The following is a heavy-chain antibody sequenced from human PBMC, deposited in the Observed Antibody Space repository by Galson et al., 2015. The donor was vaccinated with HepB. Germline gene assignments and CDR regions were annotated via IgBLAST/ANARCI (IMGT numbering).Heavy chain of an antibody. CDR1: GYTFATYA. D-gene: IGHD1-26*01. J-gene: IGHJ4*02. Sequence: SVKVSCKASGYTFATYAITWVRQAPGQGLEWMGWISAYNGNTNYAQKLRGRVTFTTDTSTSIAYMELRSLRSDDTAVYFCARGVSVVVIPATTGLDYWGQGTLVTVSS. CDR3: ARGVSVVVIPATTGLDY. V-gene: IGHV1-18*01. CDR2: ISAYNGNT.